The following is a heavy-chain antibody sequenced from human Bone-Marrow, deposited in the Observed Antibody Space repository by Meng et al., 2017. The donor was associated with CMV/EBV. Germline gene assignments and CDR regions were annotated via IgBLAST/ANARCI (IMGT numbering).Heavy chain of an antibody. CDR1: GFTFSSYD. D-gene: IGHD2-15*01. CDR2: IGTAGDT. J-gene: IGHJ3*02. Sequence: GESLKISCAACGFTFSSYDMHWVRQATGKGLEWVSAIGTAGDTYYPGSVKGQFTISRENAKNSLYLQMNSLRAGDTAVYYCARDLGSAFDIWGQGTMVTVSS. V-gene: IGHV3-13*03. CDR3: ARDLGSAFDI.